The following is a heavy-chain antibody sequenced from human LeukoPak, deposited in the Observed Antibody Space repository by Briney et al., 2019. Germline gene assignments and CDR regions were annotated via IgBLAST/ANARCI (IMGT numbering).Heavy chain of an antibody. CDR3: AREYYYDSSGYYGRFDY. J-gene: IGHJ4*02. Sequence: PGGSLRLSCAASGFTFSSYAMSWVRQAPGKGLEWVSAISGSGGSTYYADSVKGRFTISRDNSKSTLYLQMNSLRAEDTAVYYCAREYYYDSSGYYGRFDYWGQGTLVTVSS. D-gene: IGHD3-22*01. CDR2: ISGSGGST. V-gene: IGHV3-23*01. CDR1: GFTFSSYA.